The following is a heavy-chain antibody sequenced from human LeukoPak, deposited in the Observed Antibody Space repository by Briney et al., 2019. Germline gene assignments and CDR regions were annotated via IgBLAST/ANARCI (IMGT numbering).Heavy chain of an antibody. V-gene: IGHV1-69*13. CDR2: IIPIFGTA. Sequence: ASMKVSCKASGGTFSSYAISWVRQAPGQGLEWMGGIIPIFGTANYAQKFQGRVTITADESTSTAYMELSSLRSEDTAVYYCARGYSSGWYNGYWGQGTLVTVSS. CDR1: GGTFSSYA. J-gene: IGHJ4*02. D-gene: IGHD6-19*01. CDR3: ARGYSSGWYNGY.